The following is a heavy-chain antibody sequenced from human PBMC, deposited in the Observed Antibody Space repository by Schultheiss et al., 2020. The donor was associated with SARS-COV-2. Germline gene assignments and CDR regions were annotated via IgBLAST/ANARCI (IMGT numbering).Heavy chain of an antibody. Sequence: SETLSLTCTVSGGSISSSSYYWGWIRQPPGKGLEWIGSIYYSGSTNYNPSLKSRVTISVDTSKNQFSLKLSSVTAADTAVYYCARWDYGDYAGFDYWGQGTLVTVSS. CDR1: GGSISSSSYY. CDR3: ARWDYGDYAGFDY. D-gene: IGHD4-17*01. CDR2: IYYSGST. V-gene: IGHV4-39*07. J-gene: IGHJ4*02.